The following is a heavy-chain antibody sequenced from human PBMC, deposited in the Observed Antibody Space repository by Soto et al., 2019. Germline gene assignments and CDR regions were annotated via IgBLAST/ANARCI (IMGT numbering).Heavy chain of an antibody. CDR3: ARDKATTDRTFDY. J-gene: IGHJ4*02. CDR1: GFTFSSYA. CDR2: ISGSGGST. V-gene: IGHV3-23*01. Sequence: PGGSLRLSCAASGFTFSSYAMSWVRQAPGKGLEWVSAISGSGGSTYYADSVKGRFTISKDNSKNTLYLQMNSLRAEDTAVYYCARDKATTDRTFDYWGQGTLVTVSS. D-gene: IGHD1-1*01.